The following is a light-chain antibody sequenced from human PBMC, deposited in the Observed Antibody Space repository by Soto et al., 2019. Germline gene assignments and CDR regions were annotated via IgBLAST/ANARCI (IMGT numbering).Light chain of an antibody. Sequence: QSALTQPASVSGSPGQSITISCTGTSSDVGGGYNYVSWYQQHPGKAPKLMIYGVNNRPSGVSNRFSGSKSDNTASLTISGLPAEDEADYYCSSYTSGSTPVLFGGGTKLTVL. J-gene: IGLJ2*01. CDR2: GVN. V-gene: IGLV2-14*01. CDR1: SSDVGGGYNY. CDR3: SSYTSGSTPVL.